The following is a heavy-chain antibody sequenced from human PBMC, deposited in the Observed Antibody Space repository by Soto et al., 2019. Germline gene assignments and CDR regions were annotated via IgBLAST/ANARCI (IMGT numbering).Heavy chain of an antibody. V-gene: IGHV1-3*01. Sequence: ASVKVSCKASGYTFTSYAMHWVRQAPGQRLEWMGWINAGNGNTKYSQKFQGRVTITRDTSASTAYMELSSLRSEDTAVYYCGRARTYGWGSPQDRPKKPLYYYYYYGMDVWGQGTTVTVSS. CDR2: INAGNGNT. J-gene: IGHJ6*02. CDR1: GYTFTSYA. CDR3: GRARTYGWGSPQDRPKKPLYYYYYYGMDV. D-gene: IGHD3-10*01.